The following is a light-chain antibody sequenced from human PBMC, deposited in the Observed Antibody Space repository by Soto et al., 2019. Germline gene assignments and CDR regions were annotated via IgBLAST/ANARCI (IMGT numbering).Light chain of an antibody. J-gene: IGLJ1*01. CDR1: SSDFGDYDY. CDR2: EVS. Sequence: QSVPTQPASVSGSPGQSITISCSGTSSDFGDYDYFSWYLQHPGKVPKLMIYEVSNRPSGVSNRFSGSKSGNTASLTISGLQAEDEADYYCSSYTGSSTLVFGTGTNVTVL. V-gene: IGLV2-14*01. CDR3: SSYTGSSTLV.